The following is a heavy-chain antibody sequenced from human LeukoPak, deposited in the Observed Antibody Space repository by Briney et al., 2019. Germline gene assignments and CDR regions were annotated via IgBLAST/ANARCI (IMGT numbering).Heavy chain of an antibody. J-gene: IGHJ6*02. D-gene: IGHD6-6*01. Sequence: PGGSLRLSCAASGFTFRSYEMNWVRQAPGKGLEWVSYISSSGSTIYYADSVKGRFTISRDNAKNSLYPQMNSLRAEDTAVYYCARVSSYYGMDVWGQGTTVTVSS. CDR1: GFTFRSYE. CDR3: ARVSSYYGMDV. V-gene: IGHV3-48*03. CDR2: ISSSGSTI.